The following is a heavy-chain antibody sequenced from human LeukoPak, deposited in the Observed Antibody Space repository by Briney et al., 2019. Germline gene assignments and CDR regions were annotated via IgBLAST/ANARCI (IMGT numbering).Heavy chain of an antibody. CDR2: IYPGNSDT. Sequence: GESLKISCKGSGYSFTSYWVGWVRQMPGKGLEWMGIIYPGNSDTRYSPSFQGQVTISADKSISTAYLQWSSLKASDTAMYYCARTEGSRRNWFDPWGQGTLVTVSS. V-gene: IGHV5-51*01. D-gene: IGHD6-13*01. CDR3: ARTEGSRRNWFDP. J-gene: IGHJ5*02. CDR1: GYSFTSYW.